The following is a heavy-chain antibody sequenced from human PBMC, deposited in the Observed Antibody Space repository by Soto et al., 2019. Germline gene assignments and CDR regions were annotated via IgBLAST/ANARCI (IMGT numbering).Heavy chain of an antibody. CDR1: GFTFSSYW. CDR3: AKSLSAIPGDS. CDR2: IKQDGSEI. J-gene: IGHJ4*02. Sequence: GGSLRLSCTASGFTFSSYWMSWVRQGPGKGQEWVANIKQDGSEIYYVDSVKGRFTISRDNAKSSLYLQMTSLRAEDTAVYHCAKSLSAIPGDSWGQGTLVTVSS. V-gene: IGHV3-7*05. D-gene: IGHD2-2*01.